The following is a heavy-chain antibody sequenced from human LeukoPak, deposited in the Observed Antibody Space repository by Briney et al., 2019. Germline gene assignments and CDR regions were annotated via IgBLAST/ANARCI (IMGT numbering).Heavy chain of an antibody. CDR2: IYTSGST. J-gene: IGHJ6*02. CDR3: AGVPAANYYYYGMDV. Sequence: NPSETLSLTCTVSGGSISSYYWSWIRQPAGKGLEWIGRIYTSGSTNYNPSLKSRVTMSVDTSKNQFSLKLSSVTAADTAVYYCAGVPAANYYYYGMDVWGQGTTVTVSS. V-gene: IGHV4-4*07. D-gene: IGHD2-2*01. CDR1: GGSISSYY.